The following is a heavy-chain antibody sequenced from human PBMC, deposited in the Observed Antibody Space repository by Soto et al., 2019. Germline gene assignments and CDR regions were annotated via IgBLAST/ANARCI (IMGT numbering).Heavy chain of an antibody. D-gene: IGHD2-15*01. CDR3: SRLVV. J-gene: IGHJ4*02. CDR2: IRTKTYNYAT. CDR1: GFNFSGSV. Sequence: PRGSLRLSCAASGFNFSGSVIHWVRQASGKGLEWVGRIRTKTYNYATAYAASVEGRFTVSRDDSKNTAYPQMNNLKNEDTAVYYCSRLVVWGQGSLVTVSS. V-gene: IGHV3-73*01.